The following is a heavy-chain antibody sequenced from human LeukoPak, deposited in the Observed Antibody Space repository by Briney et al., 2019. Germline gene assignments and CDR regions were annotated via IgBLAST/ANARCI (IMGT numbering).Heavy chain of an antibody. D-gene: IGHD3-3*01. CDR3: ARDGSGLPGYYDFWSGYYTRFDY. Sequence: ASVKVSCKASGYTFTSYAMHWVRQAPGQRLEWMGWINAGNGNTKYSQKFQGRVTITRDTSASTAYMELSSLRSEDTAVYYCARDGSGLPGYYDFWSGYYTRFDYWGQGTLVTVSS. CDR1: GYTFTSYA. J-gene: IGHJ4*02. V-gene: IGHV1-3*01. CDR2: INAGNGNT.